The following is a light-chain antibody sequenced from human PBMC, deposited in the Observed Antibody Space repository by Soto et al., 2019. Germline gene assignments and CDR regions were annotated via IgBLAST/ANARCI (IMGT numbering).Light chain of an antibody. CDR3: AAWDDSLNGSLV. J-gene: IGLJ2*01. CDR1: RSNIGSNT. Sequence: QSALTQAPSVSGTPGQRVTISCSGSRSNIGSNTVNWYQQLPGTAPKLLIFNINQRPSGVPDRFSGSKSGTSASLAISGLQSEDEADYYCAAWDDSLNGSLVFGGGTQLTVL. V-gene: IGLV1-44*01. CDR2: NIN.